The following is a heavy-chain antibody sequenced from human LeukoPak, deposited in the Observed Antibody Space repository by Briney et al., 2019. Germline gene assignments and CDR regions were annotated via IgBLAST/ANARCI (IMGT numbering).Heavy chain of an antibody. V-gene: IGHV3-21*01. D-gene: IGHD3-16*02. Sequence: GGSLRLSCAASGFTFSSYSMNWVRQAPGKGLEWVSSISSSSSYIYYADSVKGRFTISRDNAKNSLYLQMSSLRAEDRAVYYCARDMPDYDYVWGSYRPFDYWGQGTLVTVSS. CDR2: ISSSSSYI. J-gene: IGHJ4*02. CDR1: GFTFSSYS. CDR3: ARDMPDYDYVWGSYRPFDY.